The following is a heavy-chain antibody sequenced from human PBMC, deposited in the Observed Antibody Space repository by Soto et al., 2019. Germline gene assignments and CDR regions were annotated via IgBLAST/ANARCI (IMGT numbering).Heavy chain of an antibody. V-gene: IGHV1-3*01. CDR2: INAGNGNT. CDR1: GYTFTNYV. Sequence: ASVKVSCKASGYTFTNYVIYWVRQAPGQRLEWMGWINAGNGNTKYSQRFQGRVTITRDTSASTAYMELSSLRSEDTAVYYCARESLDIVVVPGVMATPSRTYYYYMDVWGKGTTVTVSS. J-gene: IGHJ6*03. D-gene: IGHD2-2*03. CDR3: ARESLDIVVVPGVMATPSRTYYYYMDV.